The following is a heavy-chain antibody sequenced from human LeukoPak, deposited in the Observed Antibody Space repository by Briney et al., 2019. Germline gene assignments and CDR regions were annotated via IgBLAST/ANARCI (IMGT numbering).Heavy chain of an antibody. CDR1: GGSISSSSYY. CDR3: ARINYMDTSMVDY. Sequence: TSETLSLTCAVSGGSISSSSYYWGWIRQPPGKGLEWTGSIYYIGSTYYNPSLKSRVTVSVDTSRNQFSLKLSSVTAADTAVYYCARINYMDTSMVDYWGQGTLVTVSS. D-gene: IGHD5-18*01. V-gene: IGHV4-39*01. CDR2: IYYIGST. J-gene: IGHJ4*02.